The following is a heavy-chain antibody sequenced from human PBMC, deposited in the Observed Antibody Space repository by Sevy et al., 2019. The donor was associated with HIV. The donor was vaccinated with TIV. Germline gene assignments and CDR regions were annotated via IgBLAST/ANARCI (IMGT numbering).Heavy chain of an antibody. V-gene: IGHV3-23*01. Sequence: GGSLRLSCAASGFTFSKYSMSWVRQPPGKGLEWVSTLSFGCGEINHADSVKVRFTISRDNSKNSLYLQMNNLRAEYTAVYYCAREGCTKPHDYWGQGTLVTVSS. J-gene: IGHJ4*02. CDR1: GFTFSKYS. CDR3: AREGCTKPHDY. D-gene: IGHD2-8*01. CDR2: LSFGCGEI.